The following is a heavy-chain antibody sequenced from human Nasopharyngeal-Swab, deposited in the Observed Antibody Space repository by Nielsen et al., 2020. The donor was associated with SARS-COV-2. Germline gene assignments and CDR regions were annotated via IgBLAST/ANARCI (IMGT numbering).Heavy chain of an antibody. D-gene: IGHD5-18*01. CDR3: AKYPTANRVFDY. CDR2: ISGSGSST. V-gene: IGHV3-23*01. J-gene: IGHJ4*02. Sequence: GESLKISCAASGFTFSSYAMSWVRQAPGKGLEWVSAISGSGSSTYYADSVKGRFTISRNNSKNTLYLQMNSLRAEDTAVYYCAKYPTANRVFDYWGQGTLVTVSS. CDR1: GFTFSSYA.